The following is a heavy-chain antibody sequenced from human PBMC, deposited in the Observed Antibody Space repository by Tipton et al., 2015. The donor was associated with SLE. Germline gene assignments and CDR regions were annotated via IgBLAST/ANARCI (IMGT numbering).Heavy chain of an antibody. V-gene: IGHV4-59*08. CDR3: ARLGNWKNYGMDV. Sequence: TLSLTCPVSGGSISSYYWSWIRQPPGKGLEWIGYIYYSGGTNYNPSLKSRVTISVDTPKTQFSLKLSSVTAADTAVYYCARLGNWKNYGMDVGGQGTSVTVSS. J-gene: IGHJ6*02. CDR2: IYYSGGT. D-gene: IGHD1-1*01. CDR1: GGSISSYY.